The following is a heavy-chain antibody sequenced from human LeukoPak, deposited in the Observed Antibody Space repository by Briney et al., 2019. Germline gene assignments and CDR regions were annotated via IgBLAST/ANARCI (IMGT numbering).Heavy chain of an antibody. J-gene: IGHJ4*02. V-gene: IGHV4-59*08. D-gene: IGHD2-15*01. Sequence: SETLSLTCTVSGGSISSYYWSWIRQPPGKGLEWIGYIYYSGSTNYNSSLKSRVTISVDTSKNQFPLKLSSVTAADTAMYYCARHGGYIPYFDYWGQGTLVTVSS. CDR2: IYYSGST. CDR1: GGSISSYY. CDR3: ARHGGYIPYFDY.